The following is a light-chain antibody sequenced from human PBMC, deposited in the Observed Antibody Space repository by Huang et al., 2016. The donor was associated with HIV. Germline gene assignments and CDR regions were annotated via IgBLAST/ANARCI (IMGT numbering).Light chain of an antibody. CDR1: QNVTDS. CDR2: RAA. CDR3: QERIQWPRLT. Sequence: EIVLTQSPATLSLSPGERATLSCRASQNVTDSLAWYRQKPGQAPSLLIYRAANRATGNPARFSGSVSGTDFTLTISSLEPEDFAIYYCQERIQWPRLTFGGGTKVEIK. J-gene: IGKJ4*01. V-gene: IGKV3-11*01.